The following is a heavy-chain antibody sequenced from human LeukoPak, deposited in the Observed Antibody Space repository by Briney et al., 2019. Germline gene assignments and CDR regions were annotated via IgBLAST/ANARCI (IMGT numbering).Heavy chain of an antibody. D-gene: IGHD6-13*01. J-gene: IGHJ6*02. Sequence: ASVKVSCKASGYTFTDYYMHWVRQAPGQGLEWMGWINPNSGGTNYAQKFQGRVTMTRDTSISTAYMELSRLRSDDTAVYYCARGMRAAAGPRPLYYYYGMDVWGQGTTVTVSS. CDR2: INPNSGGT. CDR3: ARGMRAAAGPRPLYYYYGMDV. CDR1: GYTFTDYY. V-gene: IGHV1-2*02.